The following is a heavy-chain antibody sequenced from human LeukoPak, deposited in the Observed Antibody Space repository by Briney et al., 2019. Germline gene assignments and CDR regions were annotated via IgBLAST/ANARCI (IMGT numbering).Heavy chain of an antibody. CDR3: ARDFTNSGSSLVYYYYYYMDV. D-gene: IGHD1-26*01. J-gene: IGHJ6*03. CDR2: INHSGST. CDR1: GGSFSGQY. Sequence: SETLSLTCAVYGGSFSGQYWSWIRQTPGKGLEWIGEINHSGSTNYNPSLKSRVTISVDTSKNQFSLKLSSVTAADSAVYYCARDFTNSGSSLVYYYYYYMDVWAKGPRSPSP. V-gene: IGHV4-34*01.